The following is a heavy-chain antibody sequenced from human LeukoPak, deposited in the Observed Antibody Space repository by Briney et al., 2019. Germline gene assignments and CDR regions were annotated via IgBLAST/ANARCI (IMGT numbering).Heavy chain of an antibody. V-gene: IGHV3-53*01. D-gene: IGHD3-3*01. J-gene: IGHJ6*02. CDR3: ARGGYYDFWSGRDYGMAV. CDR1: GFTVSSNY. Sequence: GGSLRLSCAASGFTVSSNYMSWVRQAPGKGLEWVSVIYSGGSTYYADSVKGRFTISRDNSKNTLYLQMNSLRAEDTAVYYCARGGYYDFWSGRDYGMAVWGQGSTVTVSS. CDR2: IYSGGST.